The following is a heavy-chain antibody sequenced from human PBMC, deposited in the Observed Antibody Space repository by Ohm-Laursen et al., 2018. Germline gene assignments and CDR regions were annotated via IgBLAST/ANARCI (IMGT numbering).Heavy chain of an antibody. D-gene: IGHD3-16*01. V-gene: IGHV3-9*01. CDR2: ISWNNGYI. Sequence: SLRLSCSASGFIFSNYAMHWVRQAPGKGLEWVSGISWNNGYIGYADSVKGRFTISRDNAKNSLYLQMNSLRAEDTALYYCAKVEGYAGAHWGQGTLVTVSS. CDR1: GFIFSNYA. J-gene: IGHJ4*02. CDR3: AKVEGYAGAH.